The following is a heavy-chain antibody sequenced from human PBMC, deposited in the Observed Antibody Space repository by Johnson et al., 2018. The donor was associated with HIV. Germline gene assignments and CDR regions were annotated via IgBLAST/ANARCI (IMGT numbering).Heavy chain of an antibody. V-gene: IGHV3-53*01. Sequence: EVQLVESGGGLIQPGGSLRLSCAASGFTVSSNYMNWVRQAPGQGLEWVSVIYSGGSTGYADSVKGRFTISRDNAKNSLYLQMNSLRAEDTALYYCASGSGSYLSAFDIWGQGTMVTVSS. J-gene: IGHJ3*02. CDR1: GFTVSSNY. D-gene: IGHD1-26*01. CDR2: IYSGGST. CDR3: ASGSGSYLSAFDI.